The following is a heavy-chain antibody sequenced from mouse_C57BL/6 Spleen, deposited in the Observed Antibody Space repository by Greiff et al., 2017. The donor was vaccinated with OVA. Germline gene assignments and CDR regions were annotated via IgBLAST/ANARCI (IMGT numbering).Heavy chain of an antibody. CDR2: LYPGDGDT. CDR3: AFYYYGSSPWLAY. V-gene: IGHV1-82*01. J-gene: IGHJ3*01. D-gene: IGHD1-1*01. Sequence: VQLQQSGPELVKPGASVKISCKASGYAFRSSWMNWVKQRPGKGLEWIGRLYPGDGDTNYNGKFKGTATLTADKSSSTAYMHLSSLTSEDSAVYCCAFYYYGSSPWLAYWGQGTLVTVSA. CDR1: GYAFRSSW.